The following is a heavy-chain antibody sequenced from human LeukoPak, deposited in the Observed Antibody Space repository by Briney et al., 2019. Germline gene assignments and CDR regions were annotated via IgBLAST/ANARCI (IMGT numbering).Heavy chain of an antibody. Sequence: PGGSLRLSCAASGFTFSSYAMHWVRQAPGKGLEWVAVISYDGSNKYYADSVKGRFTISRDNSKNTLYLQTNSLRAEDTAVYYCARKEGEFHRMNNYYFDYWGQGTLVTVSS. CDR1: GFTFSSYA. V-gene: IGHV3-30*04. J-gene: IGHJ4*02. CDR2: ISYDGSNK. CDR3: ARKEGEFHRMNNYYFDY. D-gene: IGHD3-10*01.